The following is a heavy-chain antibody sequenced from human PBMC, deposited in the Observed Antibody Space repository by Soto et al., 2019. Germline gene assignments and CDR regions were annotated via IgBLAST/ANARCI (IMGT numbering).Heavy chain of an antibody. J-gene: IGHJ5*02. CDR1: GYTFTGYD. CDR2: MNPNSGNT. CDR3: ARESGYDFWSGYFINWFDH. Sequence: XSVKGSCKASGYTFTGYDINWVRQATGQGLEWMGWMNPNSGNTGYAQKFQGRVTMTRNTSISTAYMELSSLRSEDTAVYYCARESGYDFWSGYFINWFDHWGQGTLVTVS. V-gene: IGHV1-8*01. D-gene: IGHD3-3*01.